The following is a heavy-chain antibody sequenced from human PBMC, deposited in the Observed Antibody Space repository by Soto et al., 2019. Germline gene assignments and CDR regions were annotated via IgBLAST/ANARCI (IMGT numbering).Heavy chain of an antibody. CDR1: GYDFTAYD. J-gene: IGHJ6*02. D-gene: IGHD6-13*01. CDR3: GRGPSPRAPAGGTPFYYAMDV. CDR2: MNPINGAT. Sequence: ASVKVSCKASGYDFTAYDINWVRQASGQGLEWMGWMNPINGATGSARRFQGRVSMTRNTATGTAYLELTSLRSDDTAVYYCGRGPSPRAPAGGTPFYYAMDVWGQGTTVTVSS. V-gene: IGHV1-8*02.